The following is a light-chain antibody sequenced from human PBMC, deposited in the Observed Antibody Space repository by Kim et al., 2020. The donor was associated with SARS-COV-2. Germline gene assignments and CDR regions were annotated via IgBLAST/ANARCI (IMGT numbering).Light chain of an antibody. CDR1: NSNFGVNF. J-gene: IGLJ3*02. CDR2: RNN. V-gene: IGLV1-47*01. CDR3: AAWDDSLSVRWV. Sequence: HKVSIHCSGVNSNFGVNFVYWYHHLPGAAPRLLMSRNNQRPSGVPDRFAGFKSGTSAFLAINGLRSEDEGDYYCAAWDDSLSVRWVFGGGTQLTVL.